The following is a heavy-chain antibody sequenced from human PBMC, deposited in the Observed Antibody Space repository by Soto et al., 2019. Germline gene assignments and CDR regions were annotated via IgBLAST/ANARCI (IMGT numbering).Heavy chain of an antibody. J-gene: IGHJ4*02. V-gene: IGHV3-9*01. Sequence: GGSLRLSCAASGFTFDDYAMHWVRQAPGKGLEWVSGISWNSGSIGYADSVKGRFTISRDNAKNSLYLQMNSLRAEDTALYYCAKDGVIAAAGNYFDYWGQGTLVTVSS. CDR1: GFTFDDYA. D-gene: IGHD6-13*01. CDR3: AKDGVIAAAGNYFDY. CDR2: ISWNSGSI.